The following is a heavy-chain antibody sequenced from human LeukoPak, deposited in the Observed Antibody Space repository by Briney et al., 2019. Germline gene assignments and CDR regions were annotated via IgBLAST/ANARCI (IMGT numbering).Heavy chain of an antibody. D-gene: IGHD6-13*01. CDR3: AKLPYSSSWYYHWFDP. V-gene: IGHV3-30*02. J-gene: IGHJ5*02. CDR2: IRYDGSNK. Sequence: GGSLRLSCAASGFTFSSYGMHWVRQAPGKGLEWVAFIRYDGSNKYYADSVKGRFTISRDNFKNTLYLQMNSLRAEDTAVYYCAKLPYSSSWYYHWFDPWGQGTLVTVSS. CDR1: GFTFSSYG.